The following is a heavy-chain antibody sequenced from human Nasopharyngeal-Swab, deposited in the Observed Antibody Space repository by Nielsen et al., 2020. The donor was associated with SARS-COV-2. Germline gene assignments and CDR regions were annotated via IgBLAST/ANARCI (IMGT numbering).Heavy chain of an antibody. CDR3: ARAFRYYYMDV. Sequence: GESLKISCAASGFTFISYWMHWVRQAPGKGLVWVSRINSDGSSTSYADSVKGRFTISRDNAKNTLYLQMNSLRAEDTAVYYCARAFRYYYMDVWGKGTTVTASS. CDR1: GFTFISYW. J-gene: IGHJ6*03. V-gene: IGHV3-74*01. CDR2: INSDGSST.